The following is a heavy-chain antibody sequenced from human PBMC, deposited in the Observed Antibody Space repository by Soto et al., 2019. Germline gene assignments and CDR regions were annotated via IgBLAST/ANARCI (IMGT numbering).Heavy chain of an antibody. Sequence: ASVKVSCKVAGYTLTELSMHWGRQAPGKGLEWMGGFDPEDGETIYAQKFQGRVTMTEDTSTDTAYMELSSLRSEDTAVYYCATALIQRNRSWFDPWGQGTLVTVSS. CDR3: ATALIQRNRSWFDP. J-gene: IGHJ5*02. CDR1: GYTLTELS. CDR2: FDPEDGET. D-gene: IGHD2-21*01. V-gene: IGHV1-24*01.